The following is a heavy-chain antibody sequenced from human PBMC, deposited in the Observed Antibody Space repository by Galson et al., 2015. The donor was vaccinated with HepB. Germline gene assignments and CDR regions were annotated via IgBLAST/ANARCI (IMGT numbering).Heavy chain of an antibody. J-gene: IGHJ4*02. CDR2: ISGSGGST. CDR3: AKELRFLEWLFEGADY. V-gene: IGHV3-23*01. D-gene: IGHD3-3*01. Sequence: SLRLSCAASGFTFSSYAMSWVRQAPGKGLEWVSAISGSGGSTYYADSVKGRFTISRDNSKNTLYLQMNSLRAEDTAVYYCAKELRFLEWLFEGADYWGQGTLVTVSS. CDR1: GFTFSSYA.